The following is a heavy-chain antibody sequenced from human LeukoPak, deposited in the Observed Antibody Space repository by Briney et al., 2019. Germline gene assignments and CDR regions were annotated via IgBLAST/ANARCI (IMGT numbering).Heavy chain of an antibody. CDR3: ARDSAGNDY. D-gene: IGHD6-13*01. CDR1: GFTFSTYW. V-gene: IGHV3-7*01. Sequence: GGSLILSCEASGFTFSTYWMSWVRQAPGKGLEWVANIKQDGSEKYYVDSVKGRFTISRGNAKNSLYLQMNSLRAEDTAMYYCARDSAGNDYWGQGTLVTVSS. J-gene: IGHJ4*02. CDR2: IKQDGSEK.